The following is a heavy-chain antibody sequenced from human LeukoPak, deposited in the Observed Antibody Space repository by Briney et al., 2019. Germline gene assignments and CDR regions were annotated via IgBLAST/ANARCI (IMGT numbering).Heavy chain of an antibody. V-gene: IGHV4-61*02. CDR1: GGSISSGSYY. D-gene: IGHD3-10*01. CDR3: ARAKWDYGPGLGGMDV. J-gene: IGHJ6*02. CDR2: IYASGST. Sequence: PSQTLSLTCTVSGGSISSGSYYWSWIRQPAGKGLEWIGRIYASGSTNYNPSLKSRVTISVDTSKNQFSLKLSSVAAADTAVYYCARAKWDYGPGLGGMDVWGQGTTVTVSS.